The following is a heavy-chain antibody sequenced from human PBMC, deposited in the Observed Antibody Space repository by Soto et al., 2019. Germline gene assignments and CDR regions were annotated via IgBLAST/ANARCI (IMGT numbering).Heavy chain of an antibody. J-gene: IGHJ6*02. CDR1: GFTFNSHW. D-gene: IGHD5-12*01. CDR2: INGDGSST. Sequence: EVQLVESGGGLVQPGGSLRLSCAAAGFTFNSHWMHWVRQAPGKRLVWVSRINGDGSSTFYAESVKCRFTISRDNAKNTLYLQMNSLRAEDTAVYYCARGIQWRYGMDVWGQGTTVTVSS. V-gene: IGHV3-74*01. CDR3: ARGIQWRYGMDV.